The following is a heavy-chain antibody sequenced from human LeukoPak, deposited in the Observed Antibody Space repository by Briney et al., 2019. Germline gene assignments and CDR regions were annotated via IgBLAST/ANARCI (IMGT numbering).Heavy chain of an antibody. CDR2: IHQSGTT. D-gene: IGHD1-1*01. CDR3: ARGVGYQWNGGFDL. CDR1: GGSVSSGSFY. V-gene: IGHV4-61*01. Sequence: SSETLSLTCTVSGGSVSSGSFYWSWIRQTPGKGLEWLGEIHQSGTTKYNPSLKGRVTISVDTYKNQFSLKVSSVTAADTAVYYCARGVGYQWNGGFDLWGQGTLVTVSS. J-gene: IGHJ5*02.